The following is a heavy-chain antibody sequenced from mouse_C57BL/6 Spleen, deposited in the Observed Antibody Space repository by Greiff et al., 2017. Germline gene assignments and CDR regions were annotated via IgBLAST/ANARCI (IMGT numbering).Heavy chain of an antibody. D-gene: IGHD2-10*02. CDR3: ARWNSIDWYFDV. J-gene: IGHJ1*03. V-gene: IGHV14-2*01. CDR1: GFNIKDYY. CDR2: IDPEDGET. Sequence: VQLQQSGAELVKPGASVKLSCTASGFNIKDYYMHWVKQRTEQGLEWIGRIDPEDGETKYARKFQGKVTITADTSSNTAYLQLSSLTSEDTAVYYCARWNSIDWYFDVWGTGTTVTVSS.